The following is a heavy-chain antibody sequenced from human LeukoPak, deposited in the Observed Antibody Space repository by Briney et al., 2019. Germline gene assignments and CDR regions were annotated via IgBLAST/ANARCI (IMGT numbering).Heavy chain of an antibody. Sequence: SVKVSCKASGYSFTHYAISWVRQAPGHRLEWIGLISGYNVDTDCVQKFQGRVTMTTDTSPTTVSMELRSLSSDDTAVGCCVREVFYDSSGNQYVSRFDPWGQGTLVTVSS. J-gene: IGHJ5*02. CDR3: VREVFYDSSGNQYVSRFDP. CDR2: ISGYNVDT. V-gene: IGHV1-18*01. CDR1: GYSFTHYA. D-gene: IGHD3-22*01.